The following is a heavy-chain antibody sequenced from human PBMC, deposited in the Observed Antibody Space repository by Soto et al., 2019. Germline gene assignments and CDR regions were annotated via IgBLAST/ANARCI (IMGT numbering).Heavy chain of an antibody. D-gene: IGHD3-3*01. CDR2: INPSGGST. Sequence: ASVKVSCKASRYTFTSYYMHWVRQAPGQGLEWMGIINPSGGSTSYAQKFQGRVTMTRDTSTSTVYMELSSLRSEDTAVYYCAREGTDFWSGYPFDYWGQGTLVTVSS. CDR1: RYTFTSYY. V-gene: IGHV1-46*01. J-gene: IGHJ4*02. CDR3: AREGTDFWSGYPFDY.